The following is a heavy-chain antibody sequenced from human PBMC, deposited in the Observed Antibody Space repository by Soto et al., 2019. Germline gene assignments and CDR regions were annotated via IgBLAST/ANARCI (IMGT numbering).Heavy chain of an antibody. CDR3: ARHNYGSGSTYFDY. CDR2: IYYSGST. CDR1: GGSISSYY. Sequence: SETLSLTCTVSGGSISSYYWSWIRQPPGKGLEWIGYIYYSGSTNYNPSLKSRVTISVDTSKNQFSLKLNSMTAADTAVYYCARHNYGSGSTYFDYWGQRTLVTVSS. J-gene: IGHJ4*02. D-gene: IGHD3-10*01. V-gene: IGHV4-59*08.